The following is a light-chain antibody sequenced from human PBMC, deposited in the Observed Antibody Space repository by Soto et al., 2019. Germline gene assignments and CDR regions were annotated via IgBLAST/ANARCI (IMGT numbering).Light chain of an antibody. CDR3: QQFNSYPIT. CDR2: DAS. Sequence: TQMPHAPSTLSASVRASLPLTCRASLSISNWLAWYQRKPGKAPKFLIYDASSLESGVPSRFSGSGSGTEFTLTIGGLQPDDFATYYCQQFNSYPITFGQGTRLEIK. V-gene: IGKV1-5*01. J-gene: IGKJ5*01. CDR1: LSISNW.